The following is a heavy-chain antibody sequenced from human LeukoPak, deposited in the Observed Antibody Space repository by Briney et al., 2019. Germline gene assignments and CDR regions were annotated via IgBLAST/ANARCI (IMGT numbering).Heavy chain of an antibody. Sequence: GGSLRLSCAASGFAFNSYAMSWVRQAPGKGLEWVSAISGNGGSTYYADSVKGRFTISRDNSKNTLYLQMNSLRAEDTAVYYCAKGSGSSCYSPCDYWGQGILVTVSS. CDR2: ISGNGGST. J-gene: IGHJ4*02. CDR1: GFAFNSYA. V-gene: IGHV3-23*01. D-gene: IGHD2-15*01. CDR3: AKGSGSSCYSPCDY.